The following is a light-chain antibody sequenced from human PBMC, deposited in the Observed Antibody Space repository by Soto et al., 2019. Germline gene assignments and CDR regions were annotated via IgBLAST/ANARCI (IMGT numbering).Light chain of an antibody. CDR1: QGVSGW. Sequence: DIQMTQSPSSVSASVGDRVTITCRASQGVSGWLAWYQQKPGKAPNLLIYATSNLQSGVPSRVSGSGSATAFTLTINSLHPEDVATYYCQQTHTFPLNFGPGTKVDNK. CDR3: QQTHTFPLN. J-gene: IGKJ3*01. CDR2: ATS. V-gene: IGKV1-12*01.